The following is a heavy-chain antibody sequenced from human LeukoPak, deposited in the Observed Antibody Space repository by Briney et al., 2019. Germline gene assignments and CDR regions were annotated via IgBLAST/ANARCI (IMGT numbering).Heavy chain of an antibody. CDR3: ARDLRFGAYDY. D-gene: IGHD5/OR15-5a*01. Sequence: SETLSLTCAVSGGSITSSSWWCWVRQCPGRGLEWIGEINHRGTTNYNPSLKSRVTISVDKSKNQFSLKLSSVTAADTAVYYCARDLRFGAYDYWGQGTLVTVSS. CDR1: GGSITSSSW. CDR2: INHRGTT. J-gene: IGHJ4*02. V-gene: IGHV4-4*02.